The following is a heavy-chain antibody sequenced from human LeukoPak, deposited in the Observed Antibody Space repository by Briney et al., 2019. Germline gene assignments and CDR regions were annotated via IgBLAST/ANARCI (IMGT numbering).Heavy chain of an antibody. CDR1: GGSISSSSYY. D-gene: IGHD2-2*01. CDR3: ARLPIVVVPSTSFDI. J-gene: IGHJ3*02. V-gene: IGHV4-39*02. Sequence: SETLSLTCTVSGGSISSSSYYWGWIRQPPGKGLEWIGSINYSGTTYYNPSLKSRVTASVDTSKNHFSLKLSSVTAADTAVYYCARLPIVVVPSTSFDIWGQGTMVTVSS. CDR2: INYSGTT.